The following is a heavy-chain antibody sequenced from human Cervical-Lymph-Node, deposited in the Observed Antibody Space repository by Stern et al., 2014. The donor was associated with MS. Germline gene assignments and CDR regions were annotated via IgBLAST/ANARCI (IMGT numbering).Heavy chain of an antibody. D-gene: IGHD4-17*01. CDR3: ARGHDYGDYGPYGMDV. V-gene: IGHV4-59*01. Sequence: QVQLQESGPGLVKPSETLSLTCTVSGGSISSYSWSWIRQPPGKGLEWIGYIYSSGSTNYKPSLKSRVTISVDTSKNQFSLKLSSVTAADTAVYYCARGHDYGDYGPYGMDVWGQGTTVTVSS. J-gene: IGHJ6*02. CDR2: IYSSGST. CDR1: GGSISSYS.